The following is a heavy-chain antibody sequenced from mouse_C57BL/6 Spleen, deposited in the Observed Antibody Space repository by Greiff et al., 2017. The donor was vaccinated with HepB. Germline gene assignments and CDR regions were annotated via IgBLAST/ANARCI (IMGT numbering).Heavy chain of an antibody. CDR3: ARDYYGSSPRWYFDV. CDR2: ISSGSSTI. V-gene: IGHV5-17*01. D-gene: IGHD1-1*01. Sequence: EVMLVESWGGLVKPGGSLKLSCAASGFTFSDYGMHWVRQAPEKGLEWVAYISSGSSTIYYADTVKGRFTISRDNAKNTLFLQMTSLRSEDTAMYYCARDYYGSSPRWYFDVWGTGTTVTVSS. J-gene: IGHJ1*03. CDR1: GFTFSDYG.